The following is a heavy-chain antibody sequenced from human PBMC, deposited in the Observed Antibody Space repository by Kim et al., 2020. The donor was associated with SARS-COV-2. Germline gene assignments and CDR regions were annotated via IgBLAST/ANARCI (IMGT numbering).Heavy chain of an antibody. D-gene: IGHD3-9*01. CDR3: ARRQAYYNILTGYYPDAFDI. J-gene: IGHJ3*02. CDR1: GGSISSSSYY. CDR2: IYYSGST. V-gene: IGHV4-39*01. Sequence: SETLSLTCTVSGGSISSSSYYWGWIRQPPGKGLEWIGSIYYSGSTYYNPSLKSRVSISVDTSKNQFSLKLSSVNAADTAVYYCARRQAYYNILTGYYPDAFDIWGQGTMVTVSS.